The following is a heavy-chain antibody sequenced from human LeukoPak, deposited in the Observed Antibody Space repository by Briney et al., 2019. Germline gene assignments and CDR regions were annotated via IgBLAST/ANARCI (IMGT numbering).Heavy chain of an antibody. V-gene: IGHV4-59*12. CDR2: IYYSGST. D-gene: IGHD5-18*01. J-gene: IGHJ4*02. CDR1: GGSINSYF. Sequence: SETLSLTCTVSGGSINSYFWTWIRQPPGKGLEGIGYIYYSGSTYYTPSPKSRVTMSVDTSKNQFSLKVSSVTAADTGVYYCARGTTDGYSYGRFDYWGQGTLVTVSS. CDR3: ARGTTDGYSYGRFDY.